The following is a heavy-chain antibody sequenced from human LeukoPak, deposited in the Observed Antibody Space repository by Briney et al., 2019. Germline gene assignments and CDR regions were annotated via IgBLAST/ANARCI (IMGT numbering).Heavy chain of an antibody. V-gene: IGHV4-59*08. D-gene: IGHD6-19*01. CDR1: GGSISSYY. J-gene: IGHJ3*02. Sequence: PSETLSLTCTVPGGSISSYYWSWIRQPPGKGLEWIGYIYYSGSTNYNPSLKSRVTISVDTSKNQFSLKLSSVTAADTAVYYCASHVSVAGIPVDAFDIWGQGTMVTVSS. CDR2: IYYSGST. CDR3: ASHVSVAGIPVDAFDI.